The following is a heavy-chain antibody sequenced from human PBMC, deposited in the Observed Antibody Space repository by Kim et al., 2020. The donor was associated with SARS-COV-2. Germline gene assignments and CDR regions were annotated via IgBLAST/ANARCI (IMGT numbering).Heavy chain of an antibody. J-gene: IGHJ1*01. D-gene: IGHD1-26*01. V-gene: IGHV4-39*01. Sequence: YSTPSLQRNVTISVDTSKNQFSRKLSSVTAADTAVYYCASGSYFAEYFQHWGQGTLVTVSS. CDR3: ASGSYFAEYFQH.